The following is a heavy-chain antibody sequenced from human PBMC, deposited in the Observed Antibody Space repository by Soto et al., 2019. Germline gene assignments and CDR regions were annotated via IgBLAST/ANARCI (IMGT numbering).Heavy chain of an antibody. CDR3: ARDKPGYSSSWYIDY. V-gene: IGHV1-69*13. CDR2: IIPIFGTA. Sequence: GASVKVSCKASGGTLSSYAISWVRQAPGQGLEWMGGIIPIFGTANYAQKFQGRVTITVDESTSTAYMELSSLRSEDTAVYYCARDKPGYSSSWYIDYWGQGTLVTVSS. J-gene: IGHJ4*02. D-gene: IGHD6-13*01. CDR1: GGTLSSYA.